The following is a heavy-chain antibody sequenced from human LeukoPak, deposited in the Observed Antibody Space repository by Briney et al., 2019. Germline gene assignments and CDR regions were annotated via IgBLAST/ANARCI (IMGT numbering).Heavy chain of an antibody. CDR3: AKDYAVEGSGSPFDY. J-gene: IGHJ4*02. D-gene: IGHD3-10*01. CDR1: GFTFSSYG. V-gene: IGHV3-48*04. CDR2: ISSSSDTI. Sequence: GGSLRLSCAASGFTFSSYGMNWVRQAPGKGLEWVSYISSSSDTIYYADSVKGRFTISRDNAKNSLYLQMNSLRAEDTAVYYCAKDYAVEGSGSPFDYWGQGTLVTVSS.